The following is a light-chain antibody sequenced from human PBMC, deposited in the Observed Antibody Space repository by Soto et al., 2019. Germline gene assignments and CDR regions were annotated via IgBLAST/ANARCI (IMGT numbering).Light chain of an antibody. CDR3: CSTTSSNTYV. CDR2: DVS. CDR1: SSDVGGYTY. V-gene: IGLV2-14*01. Sequence: QSALTQPASVSGSPGQSITISCTGTSSDVGGYTYVSWYQQHPGKAPKLMIYDVSYRPSGVSNRFSGSKSGNTASLTISGLQAEDEADYYCCSTTSSNTYVSGTGTKVTVL. J-gene: IGLJ1*01.